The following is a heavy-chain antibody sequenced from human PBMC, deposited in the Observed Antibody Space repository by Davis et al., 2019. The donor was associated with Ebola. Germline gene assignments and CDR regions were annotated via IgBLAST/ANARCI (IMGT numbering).Heavy chain of an antibody. D-gene: IGHD2-15*01. CDR3: ARREVVTTGDSFDP. J-gene: IGHJ5*02. Sequence: PSETLSLTCTVSGGSVISGHYYWTWIRQSPGKGLEWIGYIYYKGSTNYNPSLKSRVTISVDTSKNQFSLRLASVTAADTAVYYCARREVVTTGDSFDPWGQGRLVIVSS. CDR1: GGSVISGHYY. CDR2: IYYKGST. V-gene: IGHV4-61*01.